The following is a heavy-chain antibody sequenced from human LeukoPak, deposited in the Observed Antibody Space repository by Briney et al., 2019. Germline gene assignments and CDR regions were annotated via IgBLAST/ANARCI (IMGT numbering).Heavy chain of an antibody. J-gene: IGHJ4*02. CDR1: GYTFSDLW. D-gene: IGHD2/OR15-2a*01. V-gene: IGHV5-51*01. CDR2: IYPGDSHT. Sequence: KNGESLKISCQASGYTFSDLWIGWVRQMPGKGLEWMGIIYPGDSHTRYNPSFQGQVTISADKSLSTAYLQWSSLKASDTAMYYCARAGYSNRWDGVDYWGQGTLVTVSS. CDR3: ARAGYSNRWDGVDY.